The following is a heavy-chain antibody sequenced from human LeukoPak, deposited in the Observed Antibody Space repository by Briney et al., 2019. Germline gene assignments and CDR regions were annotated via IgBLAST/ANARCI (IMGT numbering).Heavy chain of an antibody. CDR3: TRDLSATARAYDY. V-gene: IGHV3-21*01. CDR2: IAISGTYI. Sequence: GGSLRLSCAASGFILSDYNMNWVRQAPGKGLEWVSFIAISGTYITYADSVKGRFTISRDNAKNSLYQQMNSLRAEDTAVYYCTRDLSATARAYDYWGQGTLVTVSS. CDR1: GFILSDYN. J-gene: IGHJ4*02. D-gene: IGHD1-26*01.